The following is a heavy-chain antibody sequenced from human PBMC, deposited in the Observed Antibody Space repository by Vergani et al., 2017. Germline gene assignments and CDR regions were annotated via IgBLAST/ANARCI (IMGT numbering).Heavy chain of an antibody. CDR1: GFTVSSNY. J-gene: IGHJ4*02. D-gene: IGHD6-13*01. V-gene: IGHV3-66*02. CDR2: IYSGGST. Sequence: EVQLVESGGGLVKPGGSLSLSCAASGFTVSSNYMSWVRQAPGKGLEWVSVIYSGGSTYYADSVKGRFTISRDNSKNTLYLQMNSLRAEDTAVYYCARGRYSSSWFFDYWGQGTLVTVSS. CDR3: ARGRYSSSWFFDY.